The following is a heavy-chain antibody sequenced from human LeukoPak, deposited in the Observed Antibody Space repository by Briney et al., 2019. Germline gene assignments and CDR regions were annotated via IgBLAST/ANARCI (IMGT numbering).Heavy chain of an antibody. Sequence: ASVTVSCKASGGTFSSYAISWVRQAPGQGLEWMGIINPSGGSTSYAQKFQGRVTMTRDTSTSTVYMELSSLRSEDTAVYYCARVGHYYDSSGFISYYYGMDVWGQGTTVTVSS. CDR2: INPSGGST. CDR1: GGTFSSYA. J-gene: IGHJ6*02. D-gene: IGHD3-22*01. V-gene: IGHV1-46*01. CDR3: ARVGHYYDSSGFISYYYGMDV.